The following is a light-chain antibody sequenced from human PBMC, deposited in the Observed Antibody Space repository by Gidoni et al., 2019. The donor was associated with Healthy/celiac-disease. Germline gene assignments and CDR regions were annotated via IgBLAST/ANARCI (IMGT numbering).Light chain of an antibody. V-gene: IGKV1-NL1*01. CDR2: AAS. J-gene: IGKJ4*01. Sequence: EIQLTQSLSSLSASVGDRVTITCRASQGISNSLAWSQQKPGKAPKLLLYAASRLESGVPSRFSDSGSGTDYTLTISSLQPEDFATYYCQQYYSTPALTFGGGTKVEIK. CDR1: QGISNS. CDR3: QQYYSTPALT.